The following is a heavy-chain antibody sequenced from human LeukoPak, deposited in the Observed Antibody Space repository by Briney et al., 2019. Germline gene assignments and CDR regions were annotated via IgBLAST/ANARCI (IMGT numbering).Heavy chain of an antibody. Sequence: PSETLSLTCAVYGGSFSGYYWSWIRQPPGKGLEWIGEINHSGSTNYNPSLKSRVTISVDTSKNQFPLKLSSVTAADTAVYYCARAPPYSSSWYVYWGQGTLVTVSS. CDR2: INHSGST. CDR3: ARAPPYSSSWYVY. J-gene: IGHJ4*02. CDR1: GGSFSGYY. D-gene: IGHD6-13*01. V-gene: IGHV4-34*01.